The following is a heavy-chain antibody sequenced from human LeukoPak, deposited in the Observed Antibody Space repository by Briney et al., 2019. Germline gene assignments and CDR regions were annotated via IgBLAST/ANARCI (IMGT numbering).Heavy chain of an antibody. Sequence: PSETPSLTCTVSGGSISSHYWSWIRQPAGKGLEWIGRIYTSGSTNYNPSLKSRVTMSVDASKNQFSLKLSSVTAADTAVYYCARDNSDYGVLNWFDPWGQGTLVTVSS. CDR2: IYTSGST. J-gene: IGHJ5*02. CDR3: ARDNSDYGVLNWFDP. D-gene: IGHD4-17*01. V-gene: IGHV4-4*07. CDR1: GGSISSHY.